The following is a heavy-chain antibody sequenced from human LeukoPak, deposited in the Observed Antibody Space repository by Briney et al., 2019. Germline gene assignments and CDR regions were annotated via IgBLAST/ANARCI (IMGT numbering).Heavy chain of an antibody. D-gene: IGHD6-19*01. V-gene: IGHV4-59*08. CDR3: ASSQWVVPGSH. Sequence: ASETLSLTCTVSGGSIYLYYWSWIRQPPGKGLEWIGYVYHSGSRSYNPSLKSRVTISEDTSNNQISLKLSSMTAADTAVYYCASSQWVVPGSHWGQGILVTVSS. CDR1: GGSIYLYY. J-gene: IGHJ4*02. CDR2: VYHSGSR.